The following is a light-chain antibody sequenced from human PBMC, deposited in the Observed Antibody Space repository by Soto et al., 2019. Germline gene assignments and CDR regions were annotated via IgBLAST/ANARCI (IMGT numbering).Light chain of an antibody. CDR2: EVT. CDR1: STDVGGYNF. Sequence: QSALTQTASVSGSPGQSITISCTGTSTDVGGYNFVSWYQQHPGNAPKLIMHEVTNRPSGVSGRFSGSKSGNTAFLTISGLQAEDEAVYYCCSQSSSITWMFGGGTKLTVL. J-gene: IGLJ3*02. CDR3: CSQSSSITWM. V-gene: IGLV2-14*03.